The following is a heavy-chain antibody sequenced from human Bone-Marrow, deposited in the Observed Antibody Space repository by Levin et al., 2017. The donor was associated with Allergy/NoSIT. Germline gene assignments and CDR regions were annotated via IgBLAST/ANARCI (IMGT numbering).Heavy chain of an antibody. Sequence: SETLSLTCAVSGGSVSIISYYWSWIRQPPGKGLEWIGYIYYTGSTNYDPSLQSRLSMSVDTSKNHFSLNLSSVTTADTAVYYCARGRVADDAFDIWGRGTLVTVSS. CDR1: GGSVSIISYY. CDR3: ARGRVADDAFDI. D-gene: IGHD2-15*01. J-gene: IGHJ3*02. V-gene: IGHV4-61*01. CDR2: IYYTGST.